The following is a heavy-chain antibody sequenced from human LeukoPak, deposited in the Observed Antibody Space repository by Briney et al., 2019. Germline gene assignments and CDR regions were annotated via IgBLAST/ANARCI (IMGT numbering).Heavy chain of an antibody. Sequence: ASVKVSCKASGYTFTGYYMHWVRQAPGQGLEWMGWINPNSGGTNYAQKFQGRVTMTRDTSISTAYMELSRLRSDDTAVYYCARDLSYSGYDLSYWGQGTLVTVSS. CDR2: INPNSGGT. V-gene: IGHV1-2*02. D-gene: IGHD5-12*01. CDR1: GYTFTGYY. CDR3: ARDLSYSGYDLSY. J-gene: IGHJ4*02.